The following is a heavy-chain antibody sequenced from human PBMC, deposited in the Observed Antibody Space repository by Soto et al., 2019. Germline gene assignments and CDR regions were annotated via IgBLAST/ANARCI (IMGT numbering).Heavy chain of an antibody. CDR2: VFYSGTT. J-gene: IGHJ5*02. CDR3: ARSTIFGVDP. V-gene: IGHV4-31*02. D-gene: IGHD3-3*01. Sequence: WIWIRQVPGKGLEWIGYVFYSGTTEYNPSLKTRVTISVDTSKNQFSLSLTSVTAADTAVYYCARSTIFGVDPWGQGTVVVVSS.